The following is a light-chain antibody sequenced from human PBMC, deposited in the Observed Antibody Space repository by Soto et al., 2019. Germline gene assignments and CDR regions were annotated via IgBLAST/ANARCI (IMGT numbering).Light chain of an antibody. J-gene: IGKJ3*01. V-gene: IGKV3-20*01. CDR2: GAS. CDR1: QSVGSNY. Sequence: EIVLTQSPATLSLSPGERATLYCRASQSVGSNYLAWYQQKPGQAPRVLIYGASSRATGIPDRFSGSGSGADFTLTISRLEPEDFAVYYCQQYTTSPFTFGPGTKVDI. CDR3: QQYTTSPFT.